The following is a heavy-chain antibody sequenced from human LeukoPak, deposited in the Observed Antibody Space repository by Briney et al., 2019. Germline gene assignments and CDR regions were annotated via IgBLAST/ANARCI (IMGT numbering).Heavy chain of an antibody. CDR1: GGSISSYY. CDR2: IYYSGST. CDR3: AREGGPYRPLDY. Sequence: PSETLSLTCTVSGGSISSYYWSWIRQTPGKGLEWIGDIYYSGSTNYNPSLKSRVTISVDTSKNQFSLKLSSVTAADTAVYYCAREGGPYRPLDYSGQGTLVTVSS. V-gene: IGHV4-59*12. J-gene: IGHJ4*02.